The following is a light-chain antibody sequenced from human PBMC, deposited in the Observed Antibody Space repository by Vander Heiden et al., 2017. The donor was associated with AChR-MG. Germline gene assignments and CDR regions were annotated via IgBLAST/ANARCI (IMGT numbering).Light chain of an antibody. CDR3: TSYSSSSSYA. Sequence: QSDLNQPASVSGSPGQSITISCTGTSSDVGGYKYVARYQQHPGKAPKLMMYDVSNRPSGVSNRFSGSKSGNTASLTISGLQAEDEADYFCTSYSSSSSYAFGTGTKVTVL. CDR2: DVS. V-gene: IGLV2-14*03. CDR1: SSDVGGYKY. J-gene: IGLJ1*01.